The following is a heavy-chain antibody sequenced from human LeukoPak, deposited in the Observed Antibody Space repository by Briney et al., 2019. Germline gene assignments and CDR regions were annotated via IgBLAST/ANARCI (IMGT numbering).Heavy chain of an antibody. V-gene: IGHV5-51*01. CDR2: IYPGDSDT. CDR3: VRRHYSTNGFDY. J-gene: IGHJ4*02. Sequence: GESLKISCQTSGYSFTSHWIAWVRQMPGKGLEWMGIIYPGDSDTRYSPSFQGQVTFSADKSISTAYLQWNSLKASDSAMYYCVRRHYSTNGFDYWGQGTLVTVSS. D-gene: IGHD2-8*01. CDR1: GYSFTSHW.